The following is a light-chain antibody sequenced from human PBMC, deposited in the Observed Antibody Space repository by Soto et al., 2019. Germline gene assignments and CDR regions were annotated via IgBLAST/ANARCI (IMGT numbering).Light chain of an antibody. CDR3: AILDDSLNMV. V-gene: IGLV1-47*02. Sequence: QSVLTQPPSASGTPGQRVTISCSGSSSNIGNAYVYWYQHLPGTAPKLLIYSNNQRHSGVPDRSAASESGSSASLVISGRRSEEEADYYCAILDDSLNMVRGRGTHVTVL. J-gene: IGLJ2*01. CDR2: SNN. CDR1: SSNIGNAY.